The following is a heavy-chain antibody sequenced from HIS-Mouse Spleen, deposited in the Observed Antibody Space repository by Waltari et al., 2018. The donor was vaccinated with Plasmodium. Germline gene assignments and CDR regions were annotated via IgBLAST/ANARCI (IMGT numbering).Heavy chain of an antibody. D-gene: IGHD3-3*01. Sequence: QVQLQQWGAGLLKPSETLSLTCAVYGGSFSGYYWSWLRQPPGKGREWIGEINHSGSTNYTPSLKSGVTISVDTSKNQFSLKLSSVTAADTAVYYCARAYYDFWSGYRFDYWGQGTLVTVSS. CDR2: INHSGST. CDR1: GGSFSGYY. V-gene: IGHV4-34*01. J-gene: IGHJ4*02. CDR3: ARAYYDFWSGYRFDY.